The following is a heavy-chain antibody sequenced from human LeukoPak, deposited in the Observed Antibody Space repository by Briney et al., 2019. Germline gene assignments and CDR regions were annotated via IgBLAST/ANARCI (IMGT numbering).Heavy chain of an antibody. CDR3: AKDREAAAGTSSDY. J-gene: IGHJ4*02. CDR1: GFTFSTYD. Sequence: GGSLRLSCAASGFTFSTYDMSWVRQAPGKGPEWVSAVSGSDGSTYYADSVKGRFTISRDNSKNTLSLQMNSLRAEDTAIYYCAKDREAAAGTSSDYWGQGTLVIVSS. D-gene: IGHD6-13*01. CDR2: VSGSDGST. V-gene: IGHV3-23*01.